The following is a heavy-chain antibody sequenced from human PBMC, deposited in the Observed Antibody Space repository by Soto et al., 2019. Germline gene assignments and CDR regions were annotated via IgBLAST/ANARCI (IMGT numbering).Heavy chain of an antibody. D-gene: IGHD3-10*01. CDR3: ARLSLEGSEIDY. CDR2: IYYSGST. CDR1: GGSISSYY. Sequence: QVQLQESGPGLVKPSETLSLTCTVSGGSISSYYWSWIRQPPGKGLEWIGYIYYSGSTNYNPSLKSRVTLSVDTSKNQFSLKLSSVTAADTAVYYCARLSLEGSEIDYWGQGTLVTVSS. J-gene: IGHJ4*02. V-gene: IGHV4-59*01.